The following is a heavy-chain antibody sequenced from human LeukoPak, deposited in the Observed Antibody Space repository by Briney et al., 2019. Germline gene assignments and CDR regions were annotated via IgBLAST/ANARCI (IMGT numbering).Heavy chain of an antibody. CDR1: GGSIISSYF. J-gene: IGHJ4*02. CDR2: IYNTGST. D-gene: IGHD3-10*01. CDR3: AKYASGSLVV. V-gene: IGHV4-4*07. Sequence: SETLSLTCTVSGGSIISSYFWGWIRQPAGKGLEWIGRIYNTGSTDFNPSLKSRVTMSVDTSKNQFSLKLSSVTTADSAVYYFAKYASGSLVVWGQGTLVTVSS.